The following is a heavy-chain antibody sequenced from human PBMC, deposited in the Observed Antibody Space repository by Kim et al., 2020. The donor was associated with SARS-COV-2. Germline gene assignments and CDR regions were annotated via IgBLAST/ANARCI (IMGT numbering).Heavy chain of an antibody. D-gene: IGHD3-10*01. V-gene: IGHV5-51*01. CDR3: ARHTGRGNYYYYGMDV. Sequence: GASLKISCKGSGYRFTSYWIGWVRQMPGKGLEWMGIIYPGDSDTRYSPSFQGQVTISADKSISTAYLQWSSLKASDTAMYYCARHTGRGNYYYYGMDVWGQGTTVTVSS. J-gene: IGHJ6*02. CDR1: GYRFTSYW. CDR2: IYPGDSDT.